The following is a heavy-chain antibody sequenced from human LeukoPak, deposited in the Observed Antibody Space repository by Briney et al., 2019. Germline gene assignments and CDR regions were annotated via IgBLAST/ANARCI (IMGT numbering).Heavy chain of an antibody. J-gene: IGHJ6*02. D-gene: IGHD6-13*01. CDR3: ARGPGTYGMDV. V-gene: IGHV3-21*04. CDR2: ISSSSSYI. Sequence: GGSLRLSCAASGFTFSSYSMNWVRQAPGKGLEWVSSISSSSSYIYYADAVKGRFTISRDNAKNSLYLQMNSLRAEDTAVYYWARGPGTYGMDVWGQGTTVTVSS. CDR1: GFTFSSYS.